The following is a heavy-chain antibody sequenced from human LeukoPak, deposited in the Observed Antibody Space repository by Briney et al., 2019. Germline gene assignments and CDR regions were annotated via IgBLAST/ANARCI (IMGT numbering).Heavy chain of an antibody. J-gene: IGHJ4*02. Sequence: ASVKVSCKVSGDTLSELSMHWVRQAPGKGLEWMGGFDPEDGETIYAQKFQGRVTMTEDTSTDTAYMELNSLRSDDTAVYYCARDLTGTTGESGYWGQGTLVTVSS. CDR2: FDPEDGET. D-gene: IGHD1-7*01. V-gene: IGHV1-24*01. CDR1: GDTLSELS. CDR3: ARDLTGTTGESGY.